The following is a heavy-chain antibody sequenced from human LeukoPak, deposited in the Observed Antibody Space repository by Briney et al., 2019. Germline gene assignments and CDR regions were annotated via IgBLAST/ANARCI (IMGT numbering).Heavy chain of an antibody. J-gene: IGHJ4*02. Sequence: GGSLRFSCAASGFTFSSYGMHWVRQAPGKGLEWVAFIRYDGSNKYYADSVKGRFTISRDNSKNTLYLQMNSLRAEDTAVYYCAKLVGRPPSSFDYWGQGTLVTVSS. CDR2: IRYDGSNK. V-gene: IGHV3-30*02. D-gene: IGHD2-15*01. CDR3: AKLVGRPPSSFDY. CDR1: GFTFSSYG.